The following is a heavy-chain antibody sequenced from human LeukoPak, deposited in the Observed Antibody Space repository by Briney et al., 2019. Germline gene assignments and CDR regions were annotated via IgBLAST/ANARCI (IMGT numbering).Heavy chain of an antibody. CDR3: ASRGWYLHYFDY. CDR2: INHSGST. V-gene: IGHV4-34*01. Sequence: PSETLSLTCAVYGGSFSSYYWSWIRQPPGKGLEWIGEINHSGSTNYNPSLKSRVTISVDTSKNQFSLKLSSVTAADTAVYYCASRGWYLHYFDYWGQGPLVTVSS. CDR1: GGSFSSYY. D-gene: IGHD2-15*01. J-gene: IGHJ4*02.